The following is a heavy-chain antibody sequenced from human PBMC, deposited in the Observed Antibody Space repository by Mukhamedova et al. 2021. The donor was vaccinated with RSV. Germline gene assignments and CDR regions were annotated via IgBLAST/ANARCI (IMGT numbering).Heavy chain of an antibody. D-gene: IGHD2-2*02. Sequence: VRQATGQGLEWMGWMNPNSGNTGYAQKFQGRVTMTRNTSISTAYMELSSLRSEDTAVYYCSRGPPPPRYCSSTSCFTGGYYSYG. CDR2: MNPNSGNT. V-gene: IGHV1-8*01. J-gene: IGHJ6*01. CDR3: SRGPPPPRYCSSTSCFTGGYYSYG.